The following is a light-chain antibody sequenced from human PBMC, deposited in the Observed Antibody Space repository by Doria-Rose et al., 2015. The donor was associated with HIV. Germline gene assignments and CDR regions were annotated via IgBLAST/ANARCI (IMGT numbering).Light chain of an antibody. Sequence: HSPSSLSASVGDRVTITCRASQDISNYLAWYQQKPGKSPKLLIYTTTTLQSGVPSRFSGSGSGRNFTLSISSLQPEDVATYFCQKYNTAPPTFGQGTKLEIK. J-gene: IGKJ1*01. CDR1: QDISNY. CDR3: QKYNTAPPT. V-gene: IGKV1-27*01. CDR2: TTT.